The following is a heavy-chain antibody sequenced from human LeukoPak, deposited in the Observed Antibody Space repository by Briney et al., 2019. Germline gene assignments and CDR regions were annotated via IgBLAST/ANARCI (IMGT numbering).Heavy chain of an antibody. CDR2: IYYSGST. J-gene: IGHJ4*02. Sequence: SEALSLTCTVSGGFMSSSSYCWGWIRQPPGKGLEWIGSIYYSGSTYYNPSLKSRVTISVDTSKNQFSLKLSSVTAADTAVYYCARSHHWEPTDWGQGTLVTVSS. V-gene: IGHV4-39*07. CDR3: ARSHHWEPTD. D-gene: IGHD1-26*01. CDR1: GGFMSSSSYC.